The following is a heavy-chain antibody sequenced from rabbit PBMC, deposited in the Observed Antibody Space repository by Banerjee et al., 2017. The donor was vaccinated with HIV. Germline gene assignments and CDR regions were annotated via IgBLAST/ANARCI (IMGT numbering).Heavy chain of an antibody. CDR1: GFDFSSCYW. Sequence: QEQLVESGGGLVQPGGSLKLSCKASGFDFSSCYWICWVRQAPGKGLELVACIYTDTGNTWYASWVNGRFTISKSSSTTVTLQMTSLTAADTATYFCARAIGVIRSSNSNLWGPGTLVTVS. J-gene: IGHJ4*01. V-gene: IGHV1S45*01. CDR3: ARAIGVIRSSNSNL. D-gene: IGHD8-1*01. CDR2: IYTDTGNT.